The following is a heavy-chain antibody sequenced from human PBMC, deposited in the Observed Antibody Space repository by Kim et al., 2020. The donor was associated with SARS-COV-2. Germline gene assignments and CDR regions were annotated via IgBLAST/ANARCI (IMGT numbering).Heavy chain of an antibody. V-gene: IGHV3-49*04. CDR2: IRSTIYGGTT. D-gene: IGHD2-2*01. J-gene: IGHJ6*01. CDR3: VRVDCSSVSCYGDDYRNYYGMDV. Sequence: GRSLRVSCLSSGFTFREFPMAWVRQAPGKGLEWIGFIRSTIYGGTTEYAASVRGRFIISRDDSKNIAHLQMNSLKTEDTGVYYCVRVDCSSVSCYGDDYRNYYGMDV. CDR1: GFTFREFP.